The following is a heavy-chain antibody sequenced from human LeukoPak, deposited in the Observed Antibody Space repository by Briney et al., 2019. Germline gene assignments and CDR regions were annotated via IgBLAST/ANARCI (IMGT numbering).Heavy chain of an antibody. Sequence: ASVKVSCTASGYTFTGYYMHWVRQAPGQGLEWMGWINPNSGGTNYAQKFQGRVTMTRDTSISTAYMELSRLRSDDTAVYYCARGNYYYDSSGYLWPSYFDYWGQGTLVTVSS. D-gene: IGHD3-22*01. CDR2: INPNSGGT. V-gene: IGHV1-2*02. J-gene: IGHJ4*02. CDR1: GYTFTGYY. CDR3: ARGNYYYDSSGYLWPSYFDY.